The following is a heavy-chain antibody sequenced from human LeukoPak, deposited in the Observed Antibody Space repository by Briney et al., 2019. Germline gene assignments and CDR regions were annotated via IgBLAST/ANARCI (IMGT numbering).Heavy chain of an antibody. J-gene: IGHJ4*02. CDR1: GFTFDDYA. V-gene: IGHV3-9*01. D-gene: IGHD6-19*01. Sequence: GGSLRLSCAASGFTFDDYAMHWVRQAPGKGLEWVSGISWNSGSIGYADSVKGRFTISRDNAKNSLYLQMNSLRAEDTALYYCVSGWDFDYWGRGTLVTVSS. CDR2: ISWNSGSI. CDR3: VSGWDFDY.